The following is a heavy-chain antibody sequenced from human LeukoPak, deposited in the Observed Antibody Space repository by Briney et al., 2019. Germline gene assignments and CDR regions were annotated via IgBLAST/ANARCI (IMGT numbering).Heavy chain of an antibody. J-gene: IGHJ6*02. Sequence: KASETLFPTRAVSGGAMSSYYWSLMRQPPREGLEGVWYIYYSGSTNYNPSLKSRVTISVDTSKNQFSLKLSSVTAADTAVYYCARGVAAAGTFYYGMDVWGQGTTVTVSS. CDR3: ARGVAAAGTFYYGMDV. D-gene: IGHD6-13*01. CDR1: GGAMSSYY. CDR2: IYYSGST. V-gene: IGHV4-59*01.